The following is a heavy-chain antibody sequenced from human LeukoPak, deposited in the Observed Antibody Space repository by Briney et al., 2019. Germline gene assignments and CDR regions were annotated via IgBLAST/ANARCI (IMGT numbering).Heavy chain of an antibody. D-gene: IGHD3-3*01. J-gene: IGHJ5*02. V-gene: IGHV1-2*02. CDR3: ASVKYYDFWSGYYTGRFDP. CDR1: GYTFTGYY. Sequence: PKASVKVSCKASGYTFTGYYMHWARQAPGQGLEWMGWINPNSGGTNYAQKFQGRVTMTRDTSISTAYMELSRLRSDDTAVYYCASVKYYDFWSGYYTGRFDPWGQGTLVTVSS. CDR2: INPNSGGT.